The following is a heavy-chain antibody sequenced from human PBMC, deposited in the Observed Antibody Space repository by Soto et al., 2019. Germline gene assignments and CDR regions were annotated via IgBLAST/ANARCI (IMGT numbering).Heavy chain of an antibody. J-gene: IGHJ6*02. CDR3: ARSQAGIAARPVYGMDV. Sequence: VSVKVSYKASRYTFTSYAMHFVRQAPGQRLEWMGWINAGNGNTKYSQKFQGRVTITRDTSASTAYMELSSLRSEDTAVYYCARSQAGIAARPVYGMDVWGQGTTVT. CDR1: RYTFTSYA. V-gene: IGHV1-3*01. D-gene: IGHD6-6*01. CDR2: INAGNGNT.